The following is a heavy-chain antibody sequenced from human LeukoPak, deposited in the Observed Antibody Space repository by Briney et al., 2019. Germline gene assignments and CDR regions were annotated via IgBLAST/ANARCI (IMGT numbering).Heavy chain of an antibody. D-gene: IGHD3-22*01. CDR1: GYSFTSYW. CDR3: ARHGPRAAYYYDSSGYYPTALADL. V-gene: IGHV5-51*01. Sequence: GESLKISCKGSGYSFTSYWISWVRQMPGKCLEWMGIIYPGDSDTRYSPSFQGQVTISADKSISTAYLQWSSLKASDTAMYYCARHGPRAAYYYDSSGYYPTALADLWGRGTLVTVSS. CDR2: IYPGDSDT. J-gene: IGHJ2*01.